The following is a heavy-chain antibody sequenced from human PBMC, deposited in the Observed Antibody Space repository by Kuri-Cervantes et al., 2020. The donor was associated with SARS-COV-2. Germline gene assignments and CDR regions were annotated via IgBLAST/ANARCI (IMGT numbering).Heavy chain of an antibody. J-gene: IGHJ6*02. D-gene: IGHD4-17*01. Sequence: GGSLRLSCEASGLTVSGNYRSGVRQAPGKGLEWVSLINSGCSTYYEDSVKGRFTIFKDNSKNTLYLQMNSLRAVDSSVYYCASGFDYGAFIPDQSDYYYGMDVCGQGTAVTVSS. V-gene: IGHV3-53*01. CDR2: INSGCST. CDR3: ASGFDYGAFIPDQSDYYYGMDV. CDR1: GLTVSGNY.